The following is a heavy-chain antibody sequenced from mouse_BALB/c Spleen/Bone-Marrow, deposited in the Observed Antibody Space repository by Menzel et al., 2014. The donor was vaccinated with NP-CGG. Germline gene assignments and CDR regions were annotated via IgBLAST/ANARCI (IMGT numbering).Heavy chain of an antibody. Sequence: QVQLQQSGAELVRPGASVNLSCKASGYTFTSYWMNWVMQRPEQGLEWIGRIDPYDSEAHYNQKFKDKAILTVDKSSSTAYMQLISLTSEHSAVYYCARSGSNFGRFFDVWGAGTTVTVSS. CDR2: IDPYDSEA. CDR1: GYTFTSYW. J-gene: IGHJ1*01. D-gene: IGHD2-5*01. CDR3: ARSGSNFGRFFDV. V-gene: IGHV1-74*01.